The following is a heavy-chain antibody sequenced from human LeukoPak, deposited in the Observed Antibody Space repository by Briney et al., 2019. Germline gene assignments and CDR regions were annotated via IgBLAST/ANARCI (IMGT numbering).Heavy chain of an antibody. CDR2: ISGSGGNT. CDR3: AKAYSIGWYYFDC. V-gene: IGHV3-23*01. D-gene: IGHD6-19*01. CDR1: GFTFSNYA. J-gene: IGHJ4*02. Sequence: GGPLRLSCAASGFTFSNYAMSWVRQAPGKGLEWVSGISGSGGNTYYADSVKGRFTISRDNAKNTLYLQMNSLRAEDTAVYYCAKAYSIGWYYFDCWGQGTLVTVSS.